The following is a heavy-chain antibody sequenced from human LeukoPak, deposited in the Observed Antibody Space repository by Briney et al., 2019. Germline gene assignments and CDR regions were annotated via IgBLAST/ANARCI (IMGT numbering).Heavy chain of an antibody. Sequence: SETLSLTCTVSGGSVSSGSYYWSWIRQHPGKGLEWIGYIYYSGSTYYNPSLKSRVTISVDTSKNQFSLKLSSVTAADTAVYYCARWRSIAARPPKYYFDYWGQGTLVTVSS. CDR1: GGSVSSGSYY. J-gene: IGHJ4*02. CDR3: ARWRSIAARPPKYYFDY. CDR2: IYYSGST. D-gene: IGHD6-6*01. V-gene: IGHV4-31*03.